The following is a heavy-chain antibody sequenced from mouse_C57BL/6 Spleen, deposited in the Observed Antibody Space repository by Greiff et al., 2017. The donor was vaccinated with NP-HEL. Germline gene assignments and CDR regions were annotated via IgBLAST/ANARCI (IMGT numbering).Heavy chain of an antibody. CDR1: GFTFSDYG. D-gene: IGHD3-2*02. CDR3: ARTRLLDY. CDR2: ISSGSSTI. J-gene: IGHJ2*01. Sequence: EVKLMESGGGLVKPGGSLKLSCAASGFTFSDYGMHWVRQAPETGLEWVAYISSGSSTIYYADTVKGRFTISRDNAKNTLFLQMTSLRSEDTAMYYCARTRLLDYWGQGTTLTVSS. V-gene: IGHV5-17*01.